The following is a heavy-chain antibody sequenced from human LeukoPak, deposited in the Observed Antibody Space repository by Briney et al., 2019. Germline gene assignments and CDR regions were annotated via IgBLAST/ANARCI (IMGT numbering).Heavy chain of an antibody. CDR1: GGSISSRNYY. V-gene: IGHV4-39*01. CDR3: ARRGTGAFDI. CDR2: IYYSGST. D-gene: IGHD3-10*01. Sequence: PSETLSLTCIVPGGSISSRNYYSGWIRQPPGKGLEWIGSIYYSGSTHYNSSLKSRVTISVDTSRNQFFLKLSSVTAADTAVYYCARRGTGAFDIWGQGTMVTV. J-gene: IGHJ3*02.